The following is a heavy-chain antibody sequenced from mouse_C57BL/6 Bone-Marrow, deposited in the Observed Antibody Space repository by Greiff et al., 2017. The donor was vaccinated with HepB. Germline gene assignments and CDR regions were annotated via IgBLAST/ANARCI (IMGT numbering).Heavy chain of an antibody. Sequence: VQLQQSGAELAKPGASVKLSCKASGYTFTSYWMHWVKQRPGQGLEWIGYINPSSGYTKYNQKFKGKATLTVDKSSSTAYMQLSSLTSEDSAVYYCAMPEGAMDYWGQGTSVTVSS. CDR1: GYTFTSYW. D-gene: IGHD6-1*01. CDR3: AMPEGAMDY. CDR2: INPSSGYT. V-gene: IGHV1-7*01. J-gene: IGHJ4*01.